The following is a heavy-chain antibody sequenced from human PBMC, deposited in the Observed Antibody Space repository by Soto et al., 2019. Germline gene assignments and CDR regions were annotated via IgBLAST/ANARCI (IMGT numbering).Heavy chain of an antibody. Sequence: QVQLVESGGGVVQPGRSLRLSCAASGFTFSNYGMYWVRQAPGKGLEWVAFISYDGSSKFYADPMKGRHTISRDNSKKTQHLQMSSMRDEDTAVYYWVKGIENYWALDYWGQGTLVTVSS. D-gene: IGHD1-7*01. V-gene: IGHV3-30*18. CDR1: GFTFSNYG. CDR3: VKGIENYWALDY. CDR2: ISYDGSSK. J-gene: IGHJ4*02.